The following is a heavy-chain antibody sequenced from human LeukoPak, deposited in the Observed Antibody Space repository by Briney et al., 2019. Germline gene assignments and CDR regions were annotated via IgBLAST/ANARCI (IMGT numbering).Heavy chain of an antibody. V-gene: IGHV4-30-2*01. D-gene: IGHD4-17*01. J-gene: IGHJ4*02. Sequence: SETLSLTCAVSGGSISSGGYSWSRIRQPPGKGLEWIGYIYHSGDTYYNASLMSRVTISVDRSKNQFSLKLRSVTAADTAVYYCARGVYGDYVDYWGQGTLVTVSS. CDR1: GGSISSGGYS. CDR3: ARGVYGDYVDY. CDR2: IYHSGDT.